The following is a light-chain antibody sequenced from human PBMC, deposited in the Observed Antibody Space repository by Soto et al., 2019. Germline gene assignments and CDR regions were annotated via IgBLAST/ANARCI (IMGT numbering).Light chain of an antibody. Sequence: EIVMTQSPATLSVSPGERATLSCRASQRLNSDLAWYQQKPGQAPRLLIYGASTRATGIPARFSGSESGTEFTLTISSLQSEDFAVYYCQQYNNWPRTFGQGTKVEI. CDR2: GAS. CDR1: QRLNSD. V-gene: IGKV3-15*01. CDR3: QQYNNWPRT. J-gene: IGKJ1*01.